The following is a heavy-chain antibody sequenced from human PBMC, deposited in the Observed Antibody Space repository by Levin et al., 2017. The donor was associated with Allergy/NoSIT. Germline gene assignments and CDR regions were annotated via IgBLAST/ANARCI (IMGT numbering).Heavy chain of an antibody. D-gene: IGHD5-12*01. V-gene: IGHV1-2*02. Sequence: GESLKISCKASGYIFSAYYMQWVRQAPGQGPEWMGWVNPNSGATNYAQKFQGRVTMTSDTSVSTAYMELASLTSDDTAVYYCSRGDYRGPGRPVLDFWGEGTTVTVSS. CDR3: SRGDYRGPGRPVLDF. CDR1: GYIFSAYY. CDR2: VNPNSGAT. J-gene: IGHJ6*04.